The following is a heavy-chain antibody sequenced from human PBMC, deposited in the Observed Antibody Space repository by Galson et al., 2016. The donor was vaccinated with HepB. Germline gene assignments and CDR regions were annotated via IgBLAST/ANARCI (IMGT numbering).Heavy chain of an antibody. Sequence: SLRLSCAASGLTLSSYAVTWVRQAPGKGLEWVSTISGSGNSILYGDSVKGRFTISRDNSKNTVYLQMNSLRVEDTAVYYCTRRTRGSPDYWGQGTLVTVSS. CDR1: GLTLSSYA. CDR3: TRRTRGSPDY. V-gene: IGHV3-23*01. D-gene: IGHD3-16*01. J-gene: IGHJ4*02. CDR2: ISGSGNSI.